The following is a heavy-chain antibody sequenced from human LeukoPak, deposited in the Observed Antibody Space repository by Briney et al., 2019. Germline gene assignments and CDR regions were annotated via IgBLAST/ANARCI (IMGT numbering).Heavy chain of an antibody. CDR3: AKEGGGFDY. V-gene: IGHV3-43*01. CDR1: VHTLYDYT. D-gene: IGHD3-16*01. Sequence: PGGSLRLSCAASVHTLYDYTMHWLRQAPGKGLEWVSLISWDGGSTYYADSVKGRFTISRDNSKNSLYLELNSLRTEGTALYSCAKEGGGFDYWGQGTLVTVSS. CDR2: ISWDGGST. J-gene: IGHJ4*02.